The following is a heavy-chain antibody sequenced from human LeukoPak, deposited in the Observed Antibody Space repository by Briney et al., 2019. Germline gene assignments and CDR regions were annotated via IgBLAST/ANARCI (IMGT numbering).Heavy chain of an antibody. D-gene: IGHD3-9*01. CDR3: AKDGSEYDILTGYYGIGDYYCYMDV. J-gene: IGHJ6*03. Sequence: GGSLRLSCAASGFTFSSYGMHCVRQAPGKGLEWVAFIRYDGSNKYYADSVKGRFTISRDNSKNTLYLQMNSLRAEDTAVYYCAKDGSEYDILTGYYGIGDYYCYMDVWGKGTTVTVSS. V-gene: IGHV3-30*02. CDR2: IRYDGSNK. CDR1: GFTFSSYG.